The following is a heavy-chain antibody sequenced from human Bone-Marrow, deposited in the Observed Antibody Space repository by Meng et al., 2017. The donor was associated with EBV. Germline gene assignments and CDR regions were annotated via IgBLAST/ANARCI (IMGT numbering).Heavy chain of an antibody. Sequence: QVPLQEAGPGLVKPSETLSLTCVVSGVSVNSGTYHWSWIRQSPGKGLEWIGYIYDTGTTIYNPSLNSRVTILLETSKNQFSLRLHSVTTADTAVYYCAKSRSSTPGIVDDWGQGTLVTVSS. CDR2: IYDTGTT. D-gene: IGHD3-10*01. CDR3: AKSRSSTPGIVDD. V-gene: IGHV4-61*01. J-gene: IGHJ4*02. CDR1: GVSVNSGTYH.